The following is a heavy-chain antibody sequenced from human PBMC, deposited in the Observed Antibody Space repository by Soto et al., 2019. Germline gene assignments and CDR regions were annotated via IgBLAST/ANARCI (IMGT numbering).Heavy chain of an antibody. D-gene: IGHD2-2*01. V-gene: IGHV1-3*01. CDR1: GYTFSIYS. CDR3: ARGYCSGTTCYRLDY. CDR2: ISADNDNT. J-gene: IGHJ4*02. Sequence: ASVKVACKTAGYTFSIYSMHWVRQAPGQRLEWMAWISADNDNTIYSQRFQGRVTLTRHTSATTAYMELSSLRSEDTAVYYCARGYCSGTTCYRLDYWGQGTPVTVSS.